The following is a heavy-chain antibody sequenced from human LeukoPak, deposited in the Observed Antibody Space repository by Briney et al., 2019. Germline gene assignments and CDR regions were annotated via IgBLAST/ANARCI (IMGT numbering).Heavy chain of an antibody. CDR2: INPDSGGT. CDR3: VREYCSGGACYFDY. Sequence: GASVKVSCKASGYTFTGYHMHWVRQAPGQGHEWMGWINPDSGGTDYAQKFQGRVTMTRDTSISTAYMDLSRLRSGDTAVYYCVREYCSGGACYFDYWGQGTLVTVSS. J-gene: IGHJ4*02. V-gene: IGHV1-2*02. CDR1: GYTFTGYH. D-gene: IGHD2-15*01.